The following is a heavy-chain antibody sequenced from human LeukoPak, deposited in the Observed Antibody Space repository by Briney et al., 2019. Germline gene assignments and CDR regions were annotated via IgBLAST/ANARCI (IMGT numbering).Heavy chain of an antibody. J-gene: IGHJ3*02. CDR1: GVSISSYY. V-gene: IGHV4-59*08. CDR2: MYYSGST. Sequence: KPSETLSLTCTVSGVSISSYYWSWIRQPPGKGLEWIGSMYYSGSTNYKPSLKSRVTISVDTSKNQFSLKLSSVTAADTAVYYCARHAYYYDRSGSYEAFDIWGQGTMVTVSS. CDR3: ARHAYYYDRSGSYEAFDI. D-gene: IGHD3-22*01.